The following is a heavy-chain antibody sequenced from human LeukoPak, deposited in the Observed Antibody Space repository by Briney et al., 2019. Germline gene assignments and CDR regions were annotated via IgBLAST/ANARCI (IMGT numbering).Heavy chain of an antibody. V-gene: IGHV3-23*01. D-gene: IGHD2-15*01. CDR1: GFTFSNYA. Sequence: GGSLRLSCAASGFTFSNYAMNWVRQAPGTGLEWVSGLSGSGATTYYADSVKGRFAISRDNSKNTLYVQMNSLRAEDTAVYYCARTARKHCSGGSCSPFDHWGQGTLVTVSS. CDR3: ARTARKHCSGGSCSPFDH. J-gene: IGHJ4*02. CDR2: LSGSGATT.